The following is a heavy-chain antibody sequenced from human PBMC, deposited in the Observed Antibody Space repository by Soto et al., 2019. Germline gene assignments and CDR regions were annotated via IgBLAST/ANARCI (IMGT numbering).Heavy chain of an antibody. CDR2: ISSSGSTI. CDR1: GFTFSDYY. J-gene: IGHJ3*01. D-gene: IGHD6-6*01. V-gene: IGHV3-11*01. CDR3: SLDPYLPSAEAIDF. Sequence: PGGSLRLSCAASGFTFSDYYMSWIRQAPGKGLEWVSYISSSGSTIYYADSVKGRFTISRDNAKNSLYLQMNSLRAEDTAVYYCSLDPYLPSAEAIDFWCQGPMVT.